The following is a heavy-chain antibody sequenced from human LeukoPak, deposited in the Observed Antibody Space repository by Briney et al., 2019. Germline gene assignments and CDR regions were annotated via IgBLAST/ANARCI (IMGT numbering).Heavy chain of an antibody. CDR3: ARDGYFDS. J-gene: IGHJ4*02. V-gene: IGHV1-18*01. CDR2: ISANNGNT. CDR1: GYTFTNYG. Sequence: GASVTVSCTASGYTFTNYGIGWVRQAPGQGLEWMGWISANNGNTNYAQKLQGRVTMTTDTSTSTAYMELRSLRSDDSAVYYCARDGYFDSWGQGTLVTVSS.